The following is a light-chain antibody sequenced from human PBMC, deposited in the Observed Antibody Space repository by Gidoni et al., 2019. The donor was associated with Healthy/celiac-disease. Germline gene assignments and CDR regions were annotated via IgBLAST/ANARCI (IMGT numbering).Light chain of an antibody. CDR2: GAS. CDR1: QSVSSSY. V-gene: IGKV3-20*01. CDR3: QQYGSSPGT. J-gene: IGKJ4*01. Sequence: DIVFTHSPGTLSLSPGERATLPCRASQSVSSSYLAWYQQKPGQAPRPLIYGASSRATGSPDRFSGSGSGTDFTLTISRLEPEDFAVYYCQQYGSSPGTFGGGTKVEIK.